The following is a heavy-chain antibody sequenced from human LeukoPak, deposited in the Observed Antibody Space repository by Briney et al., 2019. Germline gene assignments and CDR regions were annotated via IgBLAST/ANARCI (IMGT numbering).Heavy chain of an antibody. J-gene: IGHJ3*02. Sequence: ASVKVSCKASGYTFTSYAMNWVRQAPGQGLEWMGWINTNTGNPTYAQGFTGRFVFSLDTSVSTAYLQISSLKAEDTAVYYCARDTPPIVVVTAIDDAFDIWGQGTMVNVSS. V-gene: IGHV7-4-1*02. CDR2: INTNTGNP. CDR3: ARDTPPIVVVTAIDDAFDI. D-gene: IGHD2-21*02. CDR1: GYTFTSYA.